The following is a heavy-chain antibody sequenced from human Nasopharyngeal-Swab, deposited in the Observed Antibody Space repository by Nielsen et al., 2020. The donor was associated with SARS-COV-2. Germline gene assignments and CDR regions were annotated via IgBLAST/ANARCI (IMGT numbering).Heavy chain of an antibody. CDR1: GGSFSGFY. Sequence: SETLSLTCAVYGGSFSGFYWSWIRQPPGKGLEWIGEINHSGSTNYNPSLKSRVTISVDTSKNQFSLMLSSVTAADTAVYYCARDHATTVTTFYYYYYYGMDVWGQGTTVTSP. CDR3: ARDHATTVTTFYYYYYYGMDV. CDR2: INHSGST. J-gene: IGHJ6*02. V-gene: IGHV4-34*01. D-gene: IGHD4-17*01.